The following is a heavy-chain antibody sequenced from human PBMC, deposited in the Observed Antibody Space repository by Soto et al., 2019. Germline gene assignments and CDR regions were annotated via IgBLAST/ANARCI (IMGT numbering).Heavy chain of an antibody. CDR2: IKPSGGST. V-gene: IGHV1-46*01. CDR3: ARQGYCSGGSCQSSYYYYGMDV. J-gene: IGHJ6*02. Sequence: ASVKVSCKASGYTFTSYDMHWVRQAPGQGLEWMGIIKPSGGSTSYAQKFQGRVTMTRDTSTSTVYMELSSLRSEDTAVYYCARQGYCSGGSCQSSYYYYGMDVWGQGTTVTVSS. D-gene: IGHD2-15*01. CDR1: GYTFTSYD.